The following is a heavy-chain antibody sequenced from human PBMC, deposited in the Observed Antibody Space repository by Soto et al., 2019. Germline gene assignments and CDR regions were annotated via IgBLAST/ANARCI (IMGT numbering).Heavy chain of an antibody. Sequence: ASETLSLTGAVSGSSMSGFYWGWVRQPPGKGLEWIGRIFHSGNSYYNPSLKSRVILSVDTSKNQFSLNLTAAIAADTAVYYCAREDDGMDVWGQGTPVTVSS. CDR3: AREDDGMDV. CDR2: IFHSGNS. V-gene: IGHV4-38-2*02. J-gene: IGHJ6*02. CDR1: GSSMSGFY.